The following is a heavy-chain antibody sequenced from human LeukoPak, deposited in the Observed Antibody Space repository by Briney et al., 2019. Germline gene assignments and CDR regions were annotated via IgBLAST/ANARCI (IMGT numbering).Heavy chain of an antibody. J-gene: IGHJ4*02. Sequence: GASLKVSCKASGGTFSSYAISWVRQAPGQGLEWMGGIIPIFGTANYAQKFQGRVTITTDESTSTAYMELSSLRSEDTAVYYCASFAGTINSFDYWGQGTLVTVSS. D-gene: IGHD1-7*01. V-gene: IGHV1-69*05. CDR1: GGTFSSYA. CDR3: ASFAGTINSFDY. CDR2: IIPIFGTA.